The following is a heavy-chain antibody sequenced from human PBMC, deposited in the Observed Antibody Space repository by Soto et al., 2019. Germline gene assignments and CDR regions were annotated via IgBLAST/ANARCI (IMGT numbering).Heavy chain of an antibody. CDR1: GYTLTELA. CDR2: FDPEDGET. D-gene: IGHD6-19*01. CDR3: ATWPLYSSGWYWFAP. J-gene: IGHJ5*02. V-gene: IGHV1-24*01. Sequence: ASVKVSCKVSGYTLTELAMHWVRQAPGKGLEWMGGFDPEDGETIYAQKFQGRVTMTEDTSTDTAYMELSSLRSEDTAVYYCATWPLYSSGWYWFAPWGQGTLVTVSS.